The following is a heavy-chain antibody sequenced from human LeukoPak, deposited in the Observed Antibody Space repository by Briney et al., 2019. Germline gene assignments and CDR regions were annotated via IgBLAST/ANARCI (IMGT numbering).Heavy chain of an antibody. D-gene: IGHD3-22*01. Sequence: ASVKVSCKASGGTFSSYAISWVRQAPGQGLEWMGRIIPILGIANYAQKFQGRVTITADKSTSTAYMELSSLRSEDTAVYYCARDPRYYYDSSGYYYYFDYWGQGTLVTVSS. V-gene: IGHV1-69*04. CDR1: GGTFSSYA. CDR2: IIPILGIA. J-gene: IGHJ4*02. CDR3: ARDPRYYYDSSGYYYYFDY.